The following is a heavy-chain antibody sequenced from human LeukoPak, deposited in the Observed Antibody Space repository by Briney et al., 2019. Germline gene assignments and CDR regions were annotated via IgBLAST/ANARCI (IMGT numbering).Heavy chain of an antibody. CDR3: ARVVRGSAFDI. CDR1: GYTFTSYA. CDR2: IIPIFGTA. D-gene: IGHD2-2*01. Sequence: SVKVSCKASGYTFTSYAISWVRQAPGQGLEWMGGIIPIFGTANYAQKFQGRVTITADESTNTAYMELSSLRSEDTAVYYCARVVRGSAFDIWGQGTMVTVSS. V-gene: IGHV1-69*13. J-gene: IGHJ3*02.